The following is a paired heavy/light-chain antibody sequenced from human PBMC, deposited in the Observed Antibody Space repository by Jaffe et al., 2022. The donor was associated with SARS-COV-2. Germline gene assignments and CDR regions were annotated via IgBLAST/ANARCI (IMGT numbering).Heavy chain of an antibody. V-gene: IGHV3-30*18. CDR1: GFTFSSYG. Sequence: QVQLVESGGGVVQPGRSLRLSCAASGFTFSSYGMHWVRQAPGKGPEWVAVISLDGSNKNFADFVKGRFTISRDNSKNMVYLQMNSLRPEDAAVYYCAKDLAKGARSGWHYYYHGMDVWGHGTTVTVSS. D-gene: IGHD6-19*01. CDR2: ISLDGSNK. J-gene: IGHJ6*02. CDR3: AKDLAKGARSGWHYYYHGMDV.
Light chain of an antibody. Sequence: DIVMTQTPLSSPVTLGQPASISCRSSQSLVHSDGNTYLSWLHQRPGQPPRLLIYKISNRFSGVPDRFSGSGAGTDFTLKISRVEAEDVGVYYCMQATQFPLTFGGGTKVEIK. J-gene: IGKJ4*01. CDR1: QSLVHSDGNTY. V-gene: IGKV2-24*01. CDR2: KIS. CDR3: MQATQFPLT.